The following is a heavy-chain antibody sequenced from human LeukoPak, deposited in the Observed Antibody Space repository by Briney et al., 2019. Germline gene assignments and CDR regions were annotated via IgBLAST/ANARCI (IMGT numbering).Heavy chain of an antibody. J-gene: IGHJ4*02. CDR3: ARVLKDWAFDY. CDR2: ISAYNGNI. Sequence: ESSVKVSCKASGGTFNSYAISWVRQAPGQGLEWMGWISAYNGNINYAQKLQGRVTMTTDTSTSTAYMELRSLRSDDTAVYYCARVLKDWAFDYWGQGTLVTVSS. V-gene: IGHV1-18*01. CDR1: GGTFNSYA. D-gene: IGHD3/OR15-3a*01.